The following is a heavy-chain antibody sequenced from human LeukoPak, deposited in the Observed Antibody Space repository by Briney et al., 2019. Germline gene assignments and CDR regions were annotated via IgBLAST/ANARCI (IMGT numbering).Heavy chain of an antibody. CDR3: AKDGAGAFD. J-gene: IGHJ3*01. D-gene: IGHD3-9*01. CDR2: ISNTATSI. Sequence: GGALRLSCTASLFTFRNYGMTGVRQAPGKGLEGVSAISNTATSIYYADSVKGRFTIYRHNSKNTLYLQMNSLRAEDTAIYYCAKDGAGAFDWGQGTLVTVSS. CDR1: LFTFRNYG. V-gene: IGHV3-23*01.